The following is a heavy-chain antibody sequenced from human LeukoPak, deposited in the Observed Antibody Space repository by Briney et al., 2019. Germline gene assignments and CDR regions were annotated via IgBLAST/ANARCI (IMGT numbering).Heavy chain of an antibody. Sequence: PGGSLRLSCAASGFTFSRYWMSWVRQPPGKGMEWVANIKQDGSEKYYVDSVKGRFTIYRDNGKNSLYLQMNSLRAEDTAVYYCARESQSAYYFDTSAYEDSFDIWGQGTMVTVSS. CDR2: IKQDGSEK. V-gene: IGHV3-7*01. J-gene: IGHJ3*02. CDR1: GFTFSRYW. CDR3: ARESQSAYYFDTSAYEDSFDI. D-gene: IGHD3-22*01.